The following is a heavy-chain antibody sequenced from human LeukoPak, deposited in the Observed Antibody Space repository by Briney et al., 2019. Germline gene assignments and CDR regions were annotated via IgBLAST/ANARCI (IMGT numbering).Heavy chain of an antibody. Sequence: PGGSLRLSCAASGFMFSSYAMSWVRQAPGKGLEWVSSISGGGSNTYFADSVKGRFSVSRDNSKNTLYLQMNSLRAEDTATYCCAKGCRSANCDEGRWFDPWGQGTLVIVSS. CDR3: AKGCRSANCDEGRWFDP. D-gene: IGHD2-2*01. V-gene: IGHV3-23*01. J-gene: IGHJ5*02. CDR1: GFMFSSYA. CDR2: ISGGGSNT.